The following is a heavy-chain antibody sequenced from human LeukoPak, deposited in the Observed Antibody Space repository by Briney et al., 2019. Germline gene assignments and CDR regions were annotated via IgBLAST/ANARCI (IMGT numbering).Heavy chain of an antibody. D-gene: IGHD2/OR15-2a*01. CDR2: IQPDGSEQ. Sequence: GGSLRLSCATSGFTFEFSSSWMSWVRQAPGKGLEWVGNIQPDGSEQYPVDSVKGRFTISRDNAKNSLYLQMNSLRAEDTAVYYCAKYFSGAYTHYMDVWGKGTTVTVSS. CDR3: AKYFSGAYTHYMDV. J-gene: IGHJ6*03. CDR1: GFTFEFSSSW. V-gene: IGHV3-7*03.